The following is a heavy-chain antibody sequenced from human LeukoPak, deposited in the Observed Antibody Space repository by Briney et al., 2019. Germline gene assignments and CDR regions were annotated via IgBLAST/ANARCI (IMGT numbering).Heavy chain of an antibody. V-gene: IGHV4-39*07. J-gene: IGHJ3*02. CDR2: IYYSGST. Sequence: PSETLSLTCTVSGGSISSSSYYWGWIRQPPRKGLEWIGSIYYSGSTNYNPSLKSRVTISVDTSKNQFSLKLSSVTAADTAVYYCAREGWLQHDAFDIWGQGTMVTVSS. CDR1: GGSISSSSYY. CDR3: AREGWLQHDAFDI. D-gene: IGHD5-24*01.